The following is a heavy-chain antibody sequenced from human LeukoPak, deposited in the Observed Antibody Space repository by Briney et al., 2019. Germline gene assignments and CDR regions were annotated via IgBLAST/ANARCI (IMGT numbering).Heavy chain of an antibody. CDR3: AIWCDDFDI. CDR1: GFTFKSYA. Sequence: PGGSLRLSCAACGFTFKSYAVSGVRQARGRGVDWVSWISSSSSYIYHAASVQGRFTNYRDNAETSMYLQMSSVRAGEMDVYYCAIWCDDFDIWGQGTMVTVSS. V-gene: IGHV3-21*01. CDR2: ISSSSSYI. D-gene: IGHD2-15*01. J-gene: IGHJ3*02.